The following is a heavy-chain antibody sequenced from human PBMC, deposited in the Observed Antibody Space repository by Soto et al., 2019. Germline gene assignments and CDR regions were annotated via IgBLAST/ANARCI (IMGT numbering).Heavy chain of an antibody. CDR1: GYTFTTFW. V-gene: IGHV5-10-1*01. D-gene: IGHD2-2*01. CDR2: IDPSDSYT. J-gene: IGHJ5*02. Sequence: LGESLKISCKASGYTFTTFWISWVRQLPGKGLEWMGRIDPSDSYTSYSPSFQGHVTISVDKSISTAYLQWGSLTASDTAIYYCARIYCTTTTCDSWFDPWGQGTLVTVSS. CDR3: ARIYCTTTTCDSWFDP.